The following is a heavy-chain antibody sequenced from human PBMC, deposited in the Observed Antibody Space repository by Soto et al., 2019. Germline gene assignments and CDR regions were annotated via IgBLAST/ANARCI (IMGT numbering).Heavy chain of an antibody. D-gene: IGHD3-10*01. J-gene: IGHJ4*02. V-gene: IGHV4-31*03. CDR1: GASLSSDDYY. CDR2: IYHSGFT. CDR3: ARDRGRDYYGFGGHFDI. Sequence: QVQLQESGPGLVGPLETLSLTCTVSGASLSSDDYYWSWVRQVPGKGLEWLGYIYHSGFTYYNPSLKSRIKISIDTSQSLFSLSLTSVTAADTAVYYCARDRGRDYYGFGGHFDIWGQGTLVTVSS.